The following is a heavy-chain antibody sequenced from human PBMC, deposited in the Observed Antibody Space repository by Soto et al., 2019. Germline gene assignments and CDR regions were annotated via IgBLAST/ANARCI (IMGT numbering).Heavy chain of an antibody. Sequence: QVQLQESGPGLVKPSQTLSLTCTVSGGSISSGGYYWSWIRQHPGKGLEWIGYIYYSGSTYYNPSLQGRVTISVETSKNQFSLKLSSVTAAYTAVYYCARAPRYYDILTGYSAYYFDYWGQGTLVTVSS. CDR3: ARAPRYYDILTGYSAYYFDY. V-gene: IGHV4-31*03. CDR2: IYYSGST. J-gene: IGHJ4*02. CDR1: GGSISSGGYY. D-gene: IGHD3-9*01.